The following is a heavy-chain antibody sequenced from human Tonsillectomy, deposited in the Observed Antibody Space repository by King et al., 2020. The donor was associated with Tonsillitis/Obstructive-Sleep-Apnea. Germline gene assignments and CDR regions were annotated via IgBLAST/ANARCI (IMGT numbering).Heavy chain of an antibody. CDR3: ARAAGGSSGYYYGDF. D-gene: IGHD3-22*01. V-gene: IGHV1-2*02. CDR2: INPNSGGT. CDR1: GYTFPDYY. Sequence: VQLVESEAEVKKPGASVKVSCKASGYTFPDYYMHWVRQAPGQGLEWMGWINPNSGGTKYAQKFQGRVTMTRDTSISTAYMELSSLRSDDTAVYYCARAAGGSSGYYYGDFWGQGTLVTVSS. J-gene: IGHJ4*02.